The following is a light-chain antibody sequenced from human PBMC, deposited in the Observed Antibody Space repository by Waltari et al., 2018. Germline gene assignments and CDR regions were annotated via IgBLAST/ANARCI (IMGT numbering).Light chain of an antibody. V-gene: IGLV1-44*01. CDR3: AAWDDSLNVVV. CDR1: SSNIGSNT. Sequence: QSVLPQPPSASGTPGQRVTISCSGSSSNIGSNTVNWYQQLPGTAPKLLIHSNNQRPSGVPDRFSGSKSGTSASLAISGLQSEDEADYYCAAWDDSLNVVVFGGGTKLTVL. J-gene: IGLJ2*01. CDR2: SNN.